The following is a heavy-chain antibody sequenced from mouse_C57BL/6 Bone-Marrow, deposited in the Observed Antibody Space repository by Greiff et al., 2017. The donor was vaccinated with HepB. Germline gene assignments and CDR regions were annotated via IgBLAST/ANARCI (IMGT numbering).Heavy chain of an antibody. CDR2: IDPSDSYT. D-gene: IGHD1-1*01. V-gene: IGHV1-50*01. Sequence: VQLQQPGAELVKPGASVKLSCKASGYTFTSYWMQWVKQRPGQGLEWIGEIDPSDSYTNYNQKFKGKATLTVDTSSSTAYMQLSSLTSEDSAVYYCARPLYYYGSSYGFAYWGQGTLVTVSA. J-gene: IGHJ3*01. CDR3: ARPLYYYGSSYGFAY. CDR1: GYTFTSYW.